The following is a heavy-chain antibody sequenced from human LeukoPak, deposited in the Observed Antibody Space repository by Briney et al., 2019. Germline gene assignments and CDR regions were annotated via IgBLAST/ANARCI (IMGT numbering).Heavy chain of an antibody. Sequence: SETLPLTCAVYGGSFSGYYWSWIRQPPGKGLEWIGEINHSGSTNYNPSLKSRVTISVDTSKNQFSLKLSSVTAADTAVYYCARDSSGWYKDYWGQGTLVTVSS. CDR3: ARDSSGWYKDY. J-gene: IGHJ4*02. CDR2: INHSGST. CDR1: GGSFSGYY. D-gene: IGHD6-19*01. V-gene: IGHV4-34*01.